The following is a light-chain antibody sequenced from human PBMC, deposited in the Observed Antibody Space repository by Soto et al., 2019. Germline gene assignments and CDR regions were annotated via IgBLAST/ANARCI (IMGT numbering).Light chain of an antibody. CDR3: QQYKSYWT. Sequence: DIQMTQSPSTLSASVGDGVTITCRASQSISSWLAWYQQKPGKVPKLLIYDASTLESGVPSRFSGSGSGTEFTLTISSLQPDDFATYFCQQYKSYWTFGQGTKVDIK. CDR2: DAS. V-gene: IGKV1-5*01. CDR1: QSISSW. J-gene: IGKJ1*01.